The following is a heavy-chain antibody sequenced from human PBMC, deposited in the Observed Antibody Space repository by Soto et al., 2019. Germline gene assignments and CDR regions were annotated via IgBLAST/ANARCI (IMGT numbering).Heavy chain of an antibody. CDR3: AGRTEYSSSSGVWFDP. V-gene: IGHV4-59*03. Sequence: SETLSLTCSVSGASIRSYYWHWIRQPPGKGLEWIGYVYTSDYTRYSSSLKSRVTISVDTSKSQFYLRLNSVTAADTAVYYCAGRTEYSSSSGVWFDPWGQGTLVTVSS. J-gene: IGHJ5*02. CDR2: VYTSDYT. D-gene: IGHD6-6*01. CDR1: GASIRSYY.